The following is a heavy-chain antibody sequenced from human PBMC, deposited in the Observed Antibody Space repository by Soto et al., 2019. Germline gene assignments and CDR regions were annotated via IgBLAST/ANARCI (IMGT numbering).Heavy chain of an antibody. J-gene: IGHJ4*02. CDR2: IIPIFGTA. CDR1: GGTFSSYA. D-gene: IGHD2-15*01. V-gene: IGHV1-69*12. CDR3: ARESRYCSGGSCYFLPGIDY. Sequence: QVQLVQSGAEVKKPGSSVKVSCKASGGTFSSYAISWVRQAPGQGLEWMGGIIPIFGTANYAQKFQGRVTITADDSTSTADRELSSLRSDDTAVYYCARESRYCSGGSCYFLPGIDYWGQGTLVTVSS.